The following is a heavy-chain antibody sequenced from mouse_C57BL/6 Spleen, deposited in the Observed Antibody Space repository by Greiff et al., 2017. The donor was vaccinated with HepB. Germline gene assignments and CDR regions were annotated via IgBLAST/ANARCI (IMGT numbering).Heavy chain of an antibody. J-gene: IGHJ1*03. D-gene: IGHD2-3*01. CDR1: GYTFTDYN. CDR3: ARVDDGYSYWYFDV. CDR2: INPNNGGT. V-gene: IGHV1-22*01. Sequence: EVKLVESGPELVKPGASVKMSCKASGYTFTDYNMHWVKQSHGKSLEWIGYINPNNGGTSYNQKFKGKATLTVNKSSSTAYMELRSLTSEDSAVYYCARVDDGYSYWYFDVWGTGTTVTVSS.